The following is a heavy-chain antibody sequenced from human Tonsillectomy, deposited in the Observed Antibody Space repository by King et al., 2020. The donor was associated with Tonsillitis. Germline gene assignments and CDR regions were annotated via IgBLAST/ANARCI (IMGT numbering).Heavy chain of an antibody. D-gene: IGHD2-2*01. Sequence: VQLVQSGGGLVKPGGSLRLSCAASGFTFSNAWMSWVRQAPGKGLDWVGRIKSKTDGGTTDYAAPVKGRFTISRDDSKNTLYLQMNSLKTEDTAVYYCTTDPDCSSTSCLGFFDYWGQGTLVTVSS. CDR2: IKSKTDGGTT. V-gene: IGHV3-15*01. J-gene: IGHJ4*02. CDR1: GFTFSNAW. CDR3: TTDPDCSSTSCLGFFDY.